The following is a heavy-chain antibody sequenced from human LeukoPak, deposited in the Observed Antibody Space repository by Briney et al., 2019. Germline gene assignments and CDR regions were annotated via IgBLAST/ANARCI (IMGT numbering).Heavy chain of an antibody. D-gene: IGHD6-19*01. V-gene: IGHV4-34*01. Sequence: SETLSLTCAVYGGSFSGYSWTWIRQPPGKGLEWIGEIKDSGSPTFNPSLKSRVTMSVDTSNNQFSVRLSSLTAADTAVYYCARGRFSGLPRATTSQFDYWGQGTLVTVSS. CDR1: GGSFSGYS. J-gene: IGHJ4*02. CDR2: IKDSGSP. CDR3: ARGRFSGLPRATTSQFDY.